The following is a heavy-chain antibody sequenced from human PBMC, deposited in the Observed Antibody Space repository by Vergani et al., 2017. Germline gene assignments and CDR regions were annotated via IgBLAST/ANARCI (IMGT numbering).Heavy chain of an antibody. V-gene: IGHV3-64D*06. CDR3: VKGSFDLDDCHLPFDY. D-gene: IGHD2-21*02. CDR1: GFTFSSYA. J-gene: IGHJ4*02. Sequence: EVQLVESGGGLVQPGGSLRLSCSASGFTFSSYAMHWVRQAPGKGLEYVSAISSNGGSTYYADSVEGRFTISRDNSKNTLYLQMSSLRAEDTAVYYCVKGSFDLDDCHLPFDYWGQGTLVTVSS. CDR2: ISSNGGST.